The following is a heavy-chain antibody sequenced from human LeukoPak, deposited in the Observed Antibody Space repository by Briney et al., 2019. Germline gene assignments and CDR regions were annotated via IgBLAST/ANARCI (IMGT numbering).Heavy chain of an antibody. CDR3: ARDANSWYWFDY. CDR2: ISYDGSNK. J-gene: IGHJ4*02. V-gene: IGHV3-30-3*01. CDR1: GFTFSSCA. Sequence: PGGSPRLSCAASGFTFSSCAMHWVRQAPGKGLEWLAVISYDGSNKYYADSVKGRFTISRDSSKNTLYLQMNSLRAEDTAVYYCARDANSWYWFDYWGQGTLVTVSS. D-gene: IGHD6-13*01.